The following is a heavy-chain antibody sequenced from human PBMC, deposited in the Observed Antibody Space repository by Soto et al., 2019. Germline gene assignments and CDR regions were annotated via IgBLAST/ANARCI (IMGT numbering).Heavy chain of an antibody. CDR1: GGSISSGGCS. CDR2: IYHSVST. Sequence: QLQLQESGSGLVKPSQTLSLTCAVSGGSISSGGCSWSWIRQPPGQGLEWTGYIYHSVSTYYNPSIKSRVTISVDRSKNQFSLQLSCVTAADTAVYYCASARGGEYYYDSSGYYYIDYWGLGTLVTVS. V-gene: IGHV4-30-2*01. D-gene: IGHD3-22*01. J-gene: IGHJ4*02. CDR3: ASARGGEYYYDSSGYYYIDY.